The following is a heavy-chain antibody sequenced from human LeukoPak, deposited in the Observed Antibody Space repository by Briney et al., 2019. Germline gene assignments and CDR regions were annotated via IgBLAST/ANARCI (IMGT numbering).Heavy chain of an antibody. Sequence: PSQTLSLACAISGDSVSSNSAAWNWIRQSPSRGLEWLGRTYYRSKWYNDYAVSVKSRITINPDTSKNQFSLQLNSVTPEDTAVYYCARDRDCSSTSCSNYYYYYGMDVWGQGTTVTVSS. CDR2: TYYRSKWYN. CDR3: ARDRDCSSTSCSNYYYYYGMDV. CDR1: GDSVSSNSAA. D-gene: IGHD2-2*01. J-gene: IGHJ6*02. V-gene: IGHV6-1*01.